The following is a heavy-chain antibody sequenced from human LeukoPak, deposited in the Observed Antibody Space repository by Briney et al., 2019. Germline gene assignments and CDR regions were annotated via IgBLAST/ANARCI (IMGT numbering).Heavy chain of an antibody. J-gene: IGHJ2*01. CDR2: ISSSGSDM. CDR1: GFTFSSYE. Sequence: PGGSLRLSCAASGFTFSSYEMNWVRQAPGKGLEWVSYISSSGSDMYYADSVKGRFTISRDNAKSSLYLQMNSLRAEDAAVYYCAKDKYCSGGSCYLYWYFDLWGRGTLVTVSS. CDR3: AKDKYCSGGSCYLYWYFDL. D-gene: IGHD2-15*01. V-gene: IGHV3-48*03.